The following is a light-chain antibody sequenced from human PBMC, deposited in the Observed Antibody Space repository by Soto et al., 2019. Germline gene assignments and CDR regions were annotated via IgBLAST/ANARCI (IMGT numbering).Light chain of an antibody. Sequence: EIVLTQSPGTLSLSPGERATLSCRASQSVSRTYLAWYQQKPVQAPRLLIYATSSRATGIPDRFSGSGSGTDFTLTISRLEPEDFAVYYCQQYVTSPFTFGPGTKVDIK. V-gene: IGKV3-20*01. CDR2: ATS. J-gene: IGKJ3*01. CDR3: QQYVTSPFT. CDR1: QSVSRTY.